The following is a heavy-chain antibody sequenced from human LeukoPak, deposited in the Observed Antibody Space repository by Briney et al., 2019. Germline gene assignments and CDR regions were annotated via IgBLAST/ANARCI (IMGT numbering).Heavy chain of an antibody. CDR1: GGSINNGGYY. V-gene: IGHV4-31*03. CDR3: ARNRDGYNSFDY. CDR2: IYYSGSP. Sequence: SETLSLTCTVSGGSINNGGYYWSWIRQHPGKGLEWIGYIYYSGSPYYNPSLRSRVTISVDTSKNHFSLKLSSVTAADTAVYYCARNRDGYNSFDYWGQGTLVTVSS. D-gene: IGHD5-24*01. J-gene: IGHJ4*02.